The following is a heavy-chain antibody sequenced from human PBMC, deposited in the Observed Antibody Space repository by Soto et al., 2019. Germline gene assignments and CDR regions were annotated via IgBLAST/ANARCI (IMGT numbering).Heavy chain of an antibody. J-gene: IGHJ4*02. CDR1: GFTFSNYG. D-gene: IGHD1-26*01. CDR3: VRDRSGSYLEGFDY. Sequence: EVQLLESGGGLVQPGGSLRLSCVVSGFTFSNYGMSWVRQAPGKGLEWVASISGAGGRIYNEDSVKGRFTISRDNARNSLFLEMKSLRSEDTAVYSCVRDRSGSYLEGFDYWGQGTLVTVSS. V-gene: IGHV3-23*01. CDR2: ISGAGGRI.